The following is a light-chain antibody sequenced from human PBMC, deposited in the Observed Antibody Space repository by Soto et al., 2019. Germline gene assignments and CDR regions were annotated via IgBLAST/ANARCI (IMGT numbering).Light chain of an antibody. CDR3: QSYGSSLSGSYV. CDR1: SSNIGAGYD. V-gene: IGLV1-40*01. Sequence: QSVLTQPPSVSGAPGQRVTISCTGSSSNIGAGYDVHWYQRLPGTAPKVLIYNNNNRPSGVPDRFSGSESGTSASLAITGLQAEDEADYYCQSYGSSLSGSYVFGTGTKLTVL. J-gene: IGLJ1*01. CDR2: NNN.